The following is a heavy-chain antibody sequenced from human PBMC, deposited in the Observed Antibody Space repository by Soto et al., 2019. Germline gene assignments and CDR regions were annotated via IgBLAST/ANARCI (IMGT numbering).Heavy chain of an antibody. CDR1: GCIFTGYH. Sequence: ASVNVSCKASGCIFTGYHMHWVRQAPGQGLEWMGWINPNSGGTKYAQRFQGRLAMTRDTSITTAYMELSRLRSDDTAVYYCATSPGWLGEGSGGLDFWGLGATVTVSS. CDR3: ATSPGWLGEGSGGLDF. CDR2: INPNSGGT. V-gene: IGHV1-2*02. D-gene: IGHD3-10*01. J-gene: IGHJ6*02.